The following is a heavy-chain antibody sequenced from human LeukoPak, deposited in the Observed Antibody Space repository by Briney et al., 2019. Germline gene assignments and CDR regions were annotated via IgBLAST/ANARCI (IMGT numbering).Heavy chain of an antibody. Sequence: GGSLRLSCAASGFTFSSSSMNWVRQAPGKGLEWVSSIISSCSIYYADSVKGRFTISRDNAKSSLYLQMNSLRAEDTAVYFCAKKTGYDRCGMDVWGTGTTVTVSS. J-gene: IGHJ6*04. D-gene: IGHD3-9*01. CDR1: GFTFSSSS. CDR3: AKKTGYDRCGMDV. V-gene: IGHV3-21*01. CDR2: IISSCSI.